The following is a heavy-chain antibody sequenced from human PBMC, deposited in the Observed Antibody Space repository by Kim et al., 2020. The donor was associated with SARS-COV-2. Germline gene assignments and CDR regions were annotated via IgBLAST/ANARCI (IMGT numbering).Heavy chain of an antibody. J-gene: IGHJ6*03. CDR2: IYYSGSTRST. V-gene: IGHV4-59*08. Sequence: SETLSLTCTVSGGSISSYYWSWIRQPPGKGLEWIGYIYYSGSTRSTNYNSSLQSRVAISVDTSKNQFSLKLSYVTAADTAVYYCAKATTGHYYYMDVWGKGTTVTVSS. CDR3: AKATTGHYYYMDV. D-gene: IGHD4-17*01. CDR1: GGSISSYY.